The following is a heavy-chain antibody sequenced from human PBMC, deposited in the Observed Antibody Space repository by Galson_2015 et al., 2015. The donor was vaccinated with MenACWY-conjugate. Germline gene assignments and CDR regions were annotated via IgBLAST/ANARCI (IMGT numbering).Heavy chain of an antibody. J-gene: IGHJ5*02. V-gene: IGHV3-30*15. CDR3: ARDKFRFCTTSACPGAWAS. Sequence: SLRLSCAASGFTFNNFGIHWVRRAPGKGLEWVAFLSYDGSVKSYADSVKGRFAISRDNSENTLYLQMSSLSIDDTAVYYCARDKFRFCTTSACPGAWASWGQGTPVTVSS. D-gene: IGHD3/OR15-3a*01. CDR2: LSYDGSVK. CDR1: GFTFNNFG.